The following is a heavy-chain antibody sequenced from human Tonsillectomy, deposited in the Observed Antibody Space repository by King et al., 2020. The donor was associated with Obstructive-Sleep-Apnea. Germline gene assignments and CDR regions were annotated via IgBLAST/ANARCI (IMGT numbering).Heavy chain of an antibody. D-gene: IGHD2-2*01. CDR3: ARQEEDIVVVPAAIRFDP. Sequence: VQLVQSGAEVKKPGASLKISCKGSGYSFTSYWIGWVRQMPGKGLEWMGIIYPGDSDTRYSPSFQGQVTISADKSISTAYLQWSSLKASDTAMYYCARQEEDIVVVPAAIRFDPWGQGTLVTVSS. CDR2: IYPGDSDT. V-gene: IGHV5-51*01. CDR1: GYSFTSYW. J-gene: IGHJ5*02.